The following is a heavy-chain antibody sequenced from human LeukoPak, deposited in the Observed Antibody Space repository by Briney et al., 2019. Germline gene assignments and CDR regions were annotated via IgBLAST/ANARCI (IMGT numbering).Heavy chain of an antibody. D-gene: IGHD3-22*01. V-gene: IGHV1-18*01. Sequence: ASVKVSCKASGYTFTSYGISWVRRAPGQGREWMVWITTYNGNTNYAQNLQGRVTMTTDTSTSTAYMELRSLRSDDTAVYYCARGDYYDSSGYSDASLFDYWGQGTLVTVPS. CDR1: GYTFTSYG. CDR2: ITTYNGNT. CDR3: ARGDYYDSSGYSDASLFDY. J-gene: IGHJ4*02.